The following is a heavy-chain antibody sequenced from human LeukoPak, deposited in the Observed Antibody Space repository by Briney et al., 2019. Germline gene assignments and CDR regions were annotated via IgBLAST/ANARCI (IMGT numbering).Heavy chain of an antibody. CDR3: ARVTSRLGWFDP. CDR2: ISHSGST. D-gene: IGHD1-14*01. V-gene: IGHV4-38-2*02. J-gene: IGHJ5*02. CDR1: GYSISSGYY. Sequence: SETLSLTCTVSGYSISSGYYWGWIRQPPGKGLEWIGSISHSGSTYYKPSFKSRVTISVDTSKNQFSLRLRSVTAADTAVYYCARVTSRLGWFDPWGQGTLVTVSS.